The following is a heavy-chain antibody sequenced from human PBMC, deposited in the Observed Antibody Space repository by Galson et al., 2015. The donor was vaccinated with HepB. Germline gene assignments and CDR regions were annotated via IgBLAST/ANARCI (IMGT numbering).Heavy chain of an antibody. D-gene: IGHD6-13*01. Sequence: SLRLSCAASGFTVSSNYMSWVRQAPGKGLEWVSVIYSGGSTYYADSVKGRFTISRDNSKNTLYLQMNSLRAEDTAVYYCAREAAAGTVDAFDIWGQGTMVTVSS. CDR1: GFTVSSNY. V-gene: IGHV3-66*01. J-gene: IGHJ3*02. CDR2: IYSGGST. CDR3: AREAAAGTVDAFDI.